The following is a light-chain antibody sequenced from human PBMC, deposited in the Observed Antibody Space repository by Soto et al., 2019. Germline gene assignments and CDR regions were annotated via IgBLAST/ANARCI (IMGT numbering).Light chain of an antibody. V-gene: IGLV2-8*01. CDR1: SSDVGGYNY. J-gene: IGLJ2*01. CDR3: TSYAGSNNFVV. Sequence: QSALTQPPSASGSPGQSVTISCTGTSSDVGGYNYVSWYQQHPGKAPKLMIYEVSKRPSGVPDRFSGSKSGNTASLTVSGRQAEDEDDYYCTSYAGSNNFVVFGGGTKLTVL. CDR2: EVS.